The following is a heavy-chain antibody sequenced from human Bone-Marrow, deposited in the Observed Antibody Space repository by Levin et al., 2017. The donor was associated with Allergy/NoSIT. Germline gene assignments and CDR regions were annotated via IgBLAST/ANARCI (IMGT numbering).Heavy chain of an antibody. CDR1: GFTFSNYW. D-gene: IGHD1-14*01. Sequence: GGSLRLSCEASGFTFSNYWMTWVRQAPGKGLEWVANIKPDGSDQYYVDSVKGRFTISRDNAKESLYLQMNMLRAEDTADYYCARLYATDSSCFHYWGQGTLVTVSS. CDR2: IKPDGSDQ. J-gene: IGHJ4*02. CDR3: ARLYATDSSCFHY. V-gene: IGHV3-7*01.